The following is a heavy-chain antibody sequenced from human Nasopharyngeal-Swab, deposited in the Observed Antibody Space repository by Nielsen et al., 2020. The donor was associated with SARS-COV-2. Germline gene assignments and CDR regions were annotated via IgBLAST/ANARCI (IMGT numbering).Heavy chain of an antibody. Sequence: SGPTLVQPTQTLTLTCTFSGFLLSTSGMCVRWIRQPPGKALEWLALIDWDDDKYYSTSLKTRLTISKDTSKNQVVLTMTNMDPVDTATYYCARTYYYDSSGYSSLDYWGQGTLVTVSS. J-gene: IGHJ4*02. V-gene: IGHV2-70*01. D-gene: IGHD3-22*01. CDR1: GFLLSTSGMC. CDR3: ARTYYYDSSGYSSLDY. CDR2: IDWDDDK.